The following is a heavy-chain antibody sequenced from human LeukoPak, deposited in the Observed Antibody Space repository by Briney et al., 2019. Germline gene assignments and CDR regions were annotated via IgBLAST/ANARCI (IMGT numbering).Heavy chain of an antibody. J-gene: IGHJ4*02. D-gene: IGHD6-19*01. CDR3: ARGTKYSSGWYYFDY. CDR2: INHSGST. V-gene: IGHV4-34*01. CDR1: GGSFSGYY. Sequence: PSETLSPTCAVYGGSFSGYYWSWIRQPPGKGLEWIGEINHSGSTNYNPSLKSRVTISVDTSKNQFSLKLSSVTAADTAVYYCARGTKYSSGWYYFDYWGQGTLVTVSS.